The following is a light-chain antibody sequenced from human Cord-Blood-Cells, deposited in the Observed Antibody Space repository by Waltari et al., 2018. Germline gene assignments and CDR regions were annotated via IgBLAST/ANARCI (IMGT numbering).Light chain of an antibody. Sequence: QSALTHPRSVSGSPGQSVTISCTGTSSDVGGSNYVSWYQQHPGKAPKLMIYDVSKRPSGVPDRFSGSKSGNTASLTISGLQAEDEADYYCCSYAGSYTVFGGGTKLTVL. CDR2: DVS. V-gene: IGLV2-11*01. J-gene: IGLJ2*01. CDR3: CSYAGSYTV. CDR1: SSDVGGSNY.